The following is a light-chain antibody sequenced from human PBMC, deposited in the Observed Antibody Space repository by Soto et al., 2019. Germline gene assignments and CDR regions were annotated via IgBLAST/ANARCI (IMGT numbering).Light chain of an antibody. CDR3: QVWDSSSDPYV. CDR2: YDS. J-gene: IGLJ1*01. V-gene: IGLV3-21*04. CDR1: NIGSKS. Sequence: YELTQPPSVSVAPGKTARITCGGSNIGSKSVHWYQQKPGQAPVLVIYYDSDRPSGIPERFSGSNSGNTATLTISRVEAGDEADYYCQVWDSSSDPYVFGTGTKVTVL.